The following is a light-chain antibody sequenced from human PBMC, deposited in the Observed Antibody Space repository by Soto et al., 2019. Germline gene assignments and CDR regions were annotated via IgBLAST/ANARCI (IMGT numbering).Light chain of an antibody. V-gene: IGKV3-15*01. CDR2: DAS. CDR1: QSVVSN. CDR3: QQYDDWPWT. J-gene: IGKJ1*01. Sequence: EIVMTQSPATLSVSPGERATFSCRASQSVVSNLAWYQQKPGRAPRLLIYDASTRATVIPARFTGSESGTEFTLSISSLQSEDFAVYYCQQYDDWPWTFGHGTKVDIK.